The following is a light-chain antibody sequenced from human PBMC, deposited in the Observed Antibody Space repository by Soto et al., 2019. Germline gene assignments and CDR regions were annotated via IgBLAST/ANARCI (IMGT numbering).Light chain of an antibody. J-gene: IGLJ3*02. CDR2: RNN. Sequence: QSVLTQPPSVSGAPGQRVTISCTGSSSNIGAGYDVHWYQQLPGTAPKLLIYRNNNRPSGVPDRFSGSKSGTSASLAITGLQAEDEAYYYCHSYDSSLSGSVFGGGTKLTFL. CDR3: HSYDSSLSGSV. V-gene: IGLV1-40*01. CDR1: SSNIGAGYD.